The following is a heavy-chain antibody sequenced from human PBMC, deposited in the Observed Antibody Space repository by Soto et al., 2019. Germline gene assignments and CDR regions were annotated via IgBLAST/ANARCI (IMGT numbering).Heavy chain of an antibody. CDR1: GFSVSSYA. J-gene: IGHJ4*02. D-gene: IGHD3-22*01. CDR3: AKATYYSDSSGYYPFDY. CDR2: ISGSGGST. V-gene: IGHV3-23*01. Sequence: GWALRLSCAAPGFSVSSYAMSCVRQAPGKGLEWVSAISGSGGSTYYADSVKGRFTISRDNSKNTLYLQMNSLRAEDTAVYYCAKATYYSDSSGYYPFDYWGQGTLVTASS.